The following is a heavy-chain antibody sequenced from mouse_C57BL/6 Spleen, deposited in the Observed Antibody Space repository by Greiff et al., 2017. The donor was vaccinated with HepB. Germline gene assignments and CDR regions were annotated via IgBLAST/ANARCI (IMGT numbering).Heavy chain of an antibody. Sequence: EVQLQESGGALVKPGGSLNLSCAASGFTFSSYGMSWVRQTPDKRLEWVATISSGGSYTYSPDSVKGRFTIFRDNAKNTLYLQMSSMKSEDTAIYYCARHSEDYYAMDYWGQGTSVTVSS. J-gene: IGHJ4*01. CDR3: ARHSEDYYAMDY. CDR2: ISSGGSYT. CDR1: GFTFSSYG. V-gene: IGHV5-6*01.